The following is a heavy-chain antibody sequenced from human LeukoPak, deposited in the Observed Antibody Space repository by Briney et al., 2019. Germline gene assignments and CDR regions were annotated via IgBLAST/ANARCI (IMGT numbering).Heavy chain of an antibody. J-gene: IGHJ6*02. CDR2: FYNSGGT. CDR1: GDSISSHF. Sequence: SETLSLTCAVSGDSISSHFWGWIRQSPGKGLEWVGYFYNSGGTNYNPSLKSRVTVSGDTSKNQISLRLHSVTAADTAVYYCASRDYDNYYYYGMDVWGQGTTVTVSS. CDR3: ASRDYDNYYYYGMDV. D-gene: IGHD3-9*01. V-gene: IGHV4-59*11.